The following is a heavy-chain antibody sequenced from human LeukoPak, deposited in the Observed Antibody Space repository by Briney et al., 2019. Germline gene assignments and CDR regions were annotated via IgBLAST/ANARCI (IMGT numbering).Heavy chain of an antibody. Sequence: GGSLRLSCAASGFTFDDYAMHWVRQAPGKGLEWVSLINWDGGSTYYADSVKGRFTISRDNSKNSLYLQMNSLRAEDTALYYCAKEGWSGYDRRRWYFDYWGQGTLVTVSS. CDR1: GFTFDDYA. V-gene: IGHV3-43D*03. CDR3: AKEGWSGYDRRRWYFDY. CDR2: INWDGGST. J-gene: IGHJ4*02. D-gene: IGHD5-12*01.